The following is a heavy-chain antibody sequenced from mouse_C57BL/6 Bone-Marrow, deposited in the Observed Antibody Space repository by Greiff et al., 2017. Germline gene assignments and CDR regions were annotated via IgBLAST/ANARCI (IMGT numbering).Heavy chain of an antibody. CDR1: GYTFTSYW. J-gene: IGHJ3*01. CDR2: IYPSASET. V-gene: IGHV1-61*01. D-gene: IGHD1-1*01. CDR3: ARSRIITFRGGFAY. Sequence: VQLQQPGAELVRPGSSVKLSCKASGYTFTSYWMDWVKQRPGQGLEWIGNIYPSASETHYTQKFKDKATLPVDTSSRTAYIQLSSLTSEDSAVYYCARSRIITFRGGFAYWGQGTLVTVSA.